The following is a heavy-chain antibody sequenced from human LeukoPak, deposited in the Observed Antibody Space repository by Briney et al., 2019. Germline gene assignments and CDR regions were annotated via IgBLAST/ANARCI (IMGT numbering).Heavy chain of an antibody. Sequence: ASVKVSFQASGYPFTSYYMPWVRPAPGQGLEWMGIINPSGGSTSYPQKFQGRGNITRDKSTGKVHKELSSLRSEDTAVYDCARAAGAISDLYRYDSLTGYPLVAWGQGTLVTVSS. CDR3: ARAAGAISDLYRYDSLTGYPLVA. CDR2: INPSGGST. J-gene: IGHJ5*02. V-gene: IGHV1-46*01. D-gene: IGHD3-9*01. CDR1: GYPFTSYY.